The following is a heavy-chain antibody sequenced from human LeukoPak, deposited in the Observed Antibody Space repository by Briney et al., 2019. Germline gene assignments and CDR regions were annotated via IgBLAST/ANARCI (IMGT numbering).Heavy chain of an antibody. CDR2: ISSDGGSA. CDR3: ARVGFQDTTMVNSYYYGMDV. D-gene: IGHD5-18*01. V-gene: IGHV3-64*01. CDR1: GFTFSSYA. J-gene: IGHJ6*02. Sequence: GGSLRLSCAASGFTFSSYAMHWVRQAPGKGLEYVSAISSDGGSAYYANSVKGRFTIARDNSKNTLYLQMNSLRAEDTAVYYCARVGFQDTTMVNSYYYGMDVWGQGATVTVSS.